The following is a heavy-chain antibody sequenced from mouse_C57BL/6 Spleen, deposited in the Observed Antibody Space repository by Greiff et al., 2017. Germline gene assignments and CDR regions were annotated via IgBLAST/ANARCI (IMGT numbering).Heavy chain of an antibody. J-gene: IGHJ4*01. V-gene: IGHV5-9*01. CDR2: ISGGGGNT. CDR1: GFTFSSYS. CDR3: ARAAPVVGYAMDY. Sequence: EVQLMESGGGLVKPGGSLKLSCAASGFTFSSYSMSWVRQTPEKRLEWVATISGGGGNTYYPDSVKGRVTISRDNAKNTLYLQMSSLRSEDTALYSCARAAPVVGYAMDYWGQGTSVTVSA. D-gene: IGHD1-1*02.